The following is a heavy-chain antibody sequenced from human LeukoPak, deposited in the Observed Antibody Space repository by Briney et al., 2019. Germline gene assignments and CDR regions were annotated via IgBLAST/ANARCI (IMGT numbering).Heavy chain of an antibody. CDR1: GFTFSSYS. V-gene: IGHV3-21*01. J-gene: IGHJ3*02. Sequence: GGSLRLSCAASGFTFSSYSMNWVRQAPGKGLEWVSSISSSSSYIYYADSVKGRFTISRDNAKNSLYLQMNSLRAEDTAVYYCARDRPRLVVPAAPPRVGAFDIWGQGTMVTVSS. CDR2: ISSSSSYI. D-gene: IGHD2-2*01. CDR3: ARDRPRLVVPAAPPRVGAFDI.